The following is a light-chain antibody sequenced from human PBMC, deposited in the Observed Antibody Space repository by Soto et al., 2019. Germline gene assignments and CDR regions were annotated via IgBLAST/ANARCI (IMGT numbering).Light chain of an antibody. J-gene: IGKJ1*01. V-gene: IGKV1-5*03. CDR1: QSLSSW. Sequence: DIQMTQSPSTLSASVGDRVTITCRASQSLSSWLAWYQQKPGKAPNLLIYKASSLQSGVPSRFSGSGSGTEFTLTISSVLPDDFATYYCQQYNNYPWTFGQGTKEEIK. CDR2: KAS. CDR3: QQYNNYPWT.